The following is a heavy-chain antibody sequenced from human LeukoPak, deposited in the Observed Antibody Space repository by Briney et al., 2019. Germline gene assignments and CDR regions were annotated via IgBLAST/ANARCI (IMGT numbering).Heavy chain of an antibody. V-gene: IGHV4-4*07. CDR2: IYTSGST. CDR3: ARGRYDYVWGSYIGY. Sequence: SETLSLTCTVSGGSISSCYWSWIRQPAGKGLEWIGRIYTSGSTNYNPSLKSRVTMSVDTSKNQFSLKLSSVTAADTAVYYCARGRYDYVWGSYIGYWGQGTLVTVSS. D-gene: IGHD3-16*01. J-gene: IGHJ4*02. CDR1: GGSISSCY.